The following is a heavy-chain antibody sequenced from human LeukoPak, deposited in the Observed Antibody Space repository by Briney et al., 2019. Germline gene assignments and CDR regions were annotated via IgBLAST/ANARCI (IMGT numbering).Heavy chain of an antibody. V-gene: IGHV3-48*02. Sequence: GGSLRLSCAASGFTFSSYTMNWVRQAPGKGQEWLSYISTGSSAIYYADSVKGRFTISRDNAKNSLYLQMNSLTDEDTAVYYCARGPPRIAVAGTVFDYWGQGTLVTVSS. J-gene: IGHJ4*02. CDR2: ISTGSSAI. D-gene: IGHD6-19*01. CDR3: ARGPPRIAVAGTVFDY. CDR1: GFTFSSYT.